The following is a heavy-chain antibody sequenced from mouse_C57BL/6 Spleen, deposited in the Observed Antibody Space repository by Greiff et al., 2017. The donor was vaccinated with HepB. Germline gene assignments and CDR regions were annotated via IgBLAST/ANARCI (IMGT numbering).Heavy chain of an antibody. J-gene: IGHJ3*01. Sequence: EVQLVESGGDLVKPGGSLKLSCAASGFTFSSYGMSWVRQTPDKRLEWVATISSGGSYTYYPDSVKGRFTISRDNAKNTLYLQMSSLKSEDTAMYYCARPSEAYWGQGTLVTVSA. CDR3: ARPSEAY. D-gene: IGHD6-1*01. CDR2: ISSGGSYT. V-gene: IGHV5-6*01. CDR1: GFTFSSYG.